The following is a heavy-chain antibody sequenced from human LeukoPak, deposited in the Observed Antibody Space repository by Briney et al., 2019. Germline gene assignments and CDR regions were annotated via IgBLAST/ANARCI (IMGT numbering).Heavy chain of an antibody. J-gene: IGHJ4*02. CDR1: GFTFDDYA. V-gene: IGHV3-43*02. D-gene: IGHD5/OR15-5a*01. CDR3: AKDIGERGYSVH. CDR2: ISGDGGTT. Sequence: QPGGSLRLSCAASGFTFDDYAMHWVRQAPGKGLEWVSLISGDGGTTYYADSLKGRFTISRDNSKNSLFLQMNSLRTEDTAFYYCAKDIGERGYSVHWGQGTLVTVSS.